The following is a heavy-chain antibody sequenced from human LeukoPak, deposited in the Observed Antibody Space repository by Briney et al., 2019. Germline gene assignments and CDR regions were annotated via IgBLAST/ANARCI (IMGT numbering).Heavy chain of an antibody. V-gene: IGHV3-53*01. J-gene: IGHJ4*02. CDR2: IYSGGST. CDR3: VRDHDY. Sequence: GGSLRLSCAASGFTVSATYMSWVRQAPGKGLEWVSVIYSGGSTYYADSVKGRFTISIHSSQNTLFLQMNSLRAEDTAVYCCVRDHDYWGQGTLVTVSS. CDR1: GFTVSATY.